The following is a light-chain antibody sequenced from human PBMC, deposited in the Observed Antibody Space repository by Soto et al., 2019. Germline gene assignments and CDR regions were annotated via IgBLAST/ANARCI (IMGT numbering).Light chain of an antibody. V-gene: IGLV1-44*01. CDR3: AAWDDSLNAGV. CDR2: TNV. CDR1: RSNLGTNT. Sequence: QPVLTQPPSASGTPGQRVTLSCSGSRSNLGTNTVNWYQQLPGTAPKVVIYTNVQRPSGVPDRFSGSKSGTSASLAISGLQSEDEADYYCAAWDDSLNAGVFGGGTQLTVL. J-gene: IGLJ3*02.